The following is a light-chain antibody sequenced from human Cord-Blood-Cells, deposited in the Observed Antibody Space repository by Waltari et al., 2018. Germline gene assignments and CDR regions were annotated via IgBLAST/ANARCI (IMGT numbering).Light chain of an antibody. V-gene: IGLV2-14*03. Sequence: QSALTHPASVSGSPGQSITISCTGTSSDVGGYNYVSWYQQHPGKAPKLMIYDVQNRPSGVSNRFSGSKSGDTASLTSSGLQAEDEADYYCSSYTSSSTRVFGGGTKLTVL. CDR3: SSYTSSSTRV. J-gene: IGLJ3*02. CDR2: DVQ. CDR1: SSDVGGYNY.